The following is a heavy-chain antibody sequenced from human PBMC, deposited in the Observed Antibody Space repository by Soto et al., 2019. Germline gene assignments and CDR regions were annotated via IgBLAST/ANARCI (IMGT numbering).Heavy chain of an antibody. CDR2: ISYDGSNK. J-gene: IGHJ4*02. CDR1: GFTFSSYA. CDR3: ARAPPSYGVGVFDY. D-gene: IGHD5-18*01. V-gene: IGHV3-30-3*01. Sequence: GGSLRLSCAASGFTFSSYAMHWVHQAPGKGLEWVAVISYDGSNKYYADSVKGRFTISRDNSKNTLYLQMNSLRAEDTAVYYCARAPPSYGVGVFDYWGQGTLVTVSS.